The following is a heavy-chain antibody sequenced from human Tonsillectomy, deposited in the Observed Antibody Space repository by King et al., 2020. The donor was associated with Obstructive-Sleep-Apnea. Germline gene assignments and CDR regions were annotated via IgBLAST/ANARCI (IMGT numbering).Heavy chain of an antibody. CDR2: ISWNSGSI. CDR1: GFQFDDYA. V-gene: IGHV3-9*01. J-gene: IGHJ2*01. Sequence: GQLVESGGGLVQPGRSLRLSCAASGFQFDDYAIHWVRQAPGKGLEWVSGISWNSGSIGYADSVKGRFTISRDNAKNSLYLQMNSLRPEDTALYYCAKASTAVAGLGYFDLWGRGTLVTVSS. D-gene: IGHD6-19*01. CDR3: AKASTAVAGLGYFDL.